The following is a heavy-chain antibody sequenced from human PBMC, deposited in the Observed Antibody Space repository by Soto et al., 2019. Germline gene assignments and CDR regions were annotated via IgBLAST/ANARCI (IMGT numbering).Heavy chain of an antibody. J-gene: IGHJ4*02. D-gene: IGHD6-13*01. V-gene: IGHV3-30-3*01. Sequence: PGGSLRLSCAASGFTFSSYAMHWVRQAPGKGLEWVAVISYDGSNKYCADSVKGRFTISRDNSKNTLYLQMNSLRAEDTAVYYCAREPAAGDFDYWGQGTLVTVSS. CDR3: AREPAAGDFDY. CDR2: ISYDGSNK. CDR1: GFTFSSYA.